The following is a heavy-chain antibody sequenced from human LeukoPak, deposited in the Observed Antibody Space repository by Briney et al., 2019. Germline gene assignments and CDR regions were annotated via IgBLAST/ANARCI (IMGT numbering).Heavy chain of an antibody. J-gene: IGHJ4*02. V-gene: IGHV4-59*01. CDR3: ARGGSYPPTNPLEFDY. D-gene: IGHD1-26*01. Sequence: SETLSLTCTVSGGSISSYYWSWIRQPPGKGLEWIGYIYYSGSTNYNPSLKSRVTISVDTSKNQFSLKLSSVTAADTAVYYCARGGSYPPTNPLEFDYWGQGTLVTVSS. CDR2: IYYSGST. CDR1: GGSISSYY.